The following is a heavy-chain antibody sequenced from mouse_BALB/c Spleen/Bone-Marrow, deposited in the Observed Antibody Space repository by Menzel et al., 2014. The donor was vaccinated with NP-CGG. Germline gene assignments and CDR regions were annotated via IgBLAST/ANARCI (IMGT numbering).Heavy chain of an antibody. CDR3: ARESIYYYGSTLDY. V-gene: IGHV1S137*01. D-gene: IGHD1-1*01. CDR2: ISTYYGDA. Sequence: QVQLHQSGAELVRPGVSVKISCKGSGYTFTDYAMHWVKQSHAKSLEWIGVISTYYGDASYNQKFRGKATMTVDKSSSTAYMELARLTSEDSAIYYCARESIYYYGSTLDYWGQGTTLTVSS. CDR1: GYTFTDYA. J-gene: IGHJ2*01.